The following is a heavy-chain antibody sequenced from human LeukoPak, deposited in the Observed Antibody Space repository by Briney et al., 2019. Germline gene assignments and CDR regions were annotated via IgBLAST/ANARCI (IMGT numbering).Heavy chain of an antibody. Sequence: ASVKVSCKASGYTFTSYGISWVRQAPGQGLEWMGIINPSGGSTSYAQKFQGRVTMTRDMSTSTVYMKLSSLRSEDTAVYYCARAGGEPRLNYWGQGTLVTVSS. J-gene: IGHJ4*02. CDR2: INPSGGST. D-gene: IGHD2-21*01. V-gene: IGHV1-46*01. CDR1: GYTFTSYG. CDR3: ARAGGEPRLNY.